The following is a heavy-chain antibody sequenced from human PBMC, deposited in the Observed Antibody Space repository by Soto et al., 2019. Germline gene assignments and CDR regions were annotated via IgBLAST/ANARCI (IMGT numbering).Heavy chain of an antibody. CDR3: AREGAHYTPLDH. D-gene: IGHD2-15*01. V-gene: IGHV1-3*01. Sequence: VPSLKDSCKASGYTFTDYAIHWVRQAPGQGIEWMGWINVGNGNTGYSRKFQGRVTNARDTSESTPYIEVTSLTSEDTAIYSCAREGAHYTPLDHRGQGTLGTV. CDR1: GYTFTDYA. J-gene: IGHJ4*02. CDR2: INVGNGNT.